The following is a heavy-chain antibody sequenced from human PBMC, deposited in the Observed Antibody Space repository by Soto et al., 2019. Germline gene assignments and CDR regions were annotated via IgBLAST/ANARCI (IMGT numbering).Heavy chain of an antibody. V-gene: IGHV1-2*02. CDR1: GYTFTAYY. D-gene: IGHD3-22*01. CDR2: INPNSGGT. J-gene: IGHJ5*02. Sequence: QVQLVQSGAEVKKPGASVKVSCKASGYTFTAYYMHWLRQAPGQGLEWMGWINPNSGGTKYAQKFQGRVTMTNVTSISTAYMELSRLGSDDTAVYYCARGDFDSSANYYAGWFDPWGQGTLVTVSS. CDR3: ARGDFDSSANYYAGWFDP.